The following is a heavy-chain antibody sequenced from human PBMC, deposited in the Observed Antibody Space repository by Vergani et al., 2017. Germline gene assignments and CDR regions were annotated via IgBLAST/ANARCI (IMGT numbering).Heavy chain of an antibody. V-gene: IGHV3-30*18. CDR3: AKDDYDSRSFDY. CDR1: GFTFSSYG. J-gene: IGHJ4*02. Sequence: QVQLVESGGGVVQPGRSLRLSCAASGFTFSSYGMHWVRQAPGKGLEWVAVISYDGSNKYYADSVKGRFTISRDNSKNTLYLQMNSLRAEDTAVYYCAKDDYDSRSFDYWGQGTLVTVSS. CDR2: ISYDGSNK. D-gene: IGHD3-22*01.